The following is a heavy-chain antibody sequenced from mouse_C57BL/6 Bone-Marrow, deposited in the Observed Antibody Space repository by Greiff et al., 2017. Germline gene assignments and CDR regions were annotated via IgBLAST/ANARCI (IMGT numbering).Heavy chain of an antibody. D-gene: IGHD4-1*01. V-gene: IGHV5-12*01. CDR2: ISNGGGST. CDR3: ARLWDGAWFAY. J-gene: IGHJ3*01. Sequence: EVQVVESGGGLVQPGGSLKLSCAASGFTFSDYYMYWVRQTPEKRLEWVAYISNGGGSTYYPDTVKGRFTISRDNAKNTLYLQMSRLKSEDTAIYYSARLWDGAWFAYWGQGTLVTVSA. CDR1: GFTFSDYY.